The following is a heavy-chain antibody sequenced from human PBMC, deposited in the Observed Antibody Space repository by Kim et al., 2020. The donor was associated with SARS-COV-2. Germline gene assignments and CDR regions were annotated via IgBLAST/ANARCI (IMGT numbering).Heavy chain of an antibody. V-gene: IGHV1-18*04. CDR3: ARDMGYSSSWYKGGRYGMDV. D-gene: IGHD6-13*01. J-gene: IGHJ6*02. Sequence: ASVKVSCKASGYTFTSYGISWVRQAPGQGLEWMGWISAYNGNTNYAQKLQGRVTMTTDTSTSTAYMELRSLRSDDTAVYYCARDMGYSSSWYKGGRYGMDVWGQGTTVTVSS. CDR1: GYTFTSYG. CDR2: ISAYNGNT.